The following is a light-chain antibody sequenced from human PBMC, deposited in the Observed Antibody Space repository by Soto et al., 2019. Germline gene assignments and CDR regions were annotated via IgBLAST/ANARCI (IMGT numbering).Light chain of an antibody. V-gene: IGKV3-15*01. CDR3: QQYNNWPPSMYT. Sequence: EIVMTQSPATLSVSPGERATLSCRASQSVSSYLAWYQQKPGQAPRLLIYGASTRATGIPARFSGSGSGTEFTLTISSLNSEDFAVYYCQQYNNWPPSMYTFGQGTKLEIK. CDR1: QSVSSY. J-gene: IGKJ2*01. CDR2: GAS.